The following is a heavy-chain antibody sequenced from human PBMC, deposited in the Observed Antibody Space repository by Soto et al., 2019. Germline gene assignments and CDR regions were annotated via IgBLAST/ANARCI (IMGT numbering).Heavy chain of an antibody. J-gene: IGHJ4*02. Sequence: QVQLVQSVAEVKKPGSSVNVSCNASGYTFTSYGISWLRRAPGQGLEWMGWISAYNGNTNYAQKLQGTVTMTTDTSTSTAYTEQRSLRSDETTVYYCTRALAVRLVDYSGQGTLVTASS. D-gene: IGHD6-19*01. V-gene: IGHV1-18*01. CDR3: TRALAVRLVDY. CDR2: ISAYNGNT. CDR1: GYTFTSYG.